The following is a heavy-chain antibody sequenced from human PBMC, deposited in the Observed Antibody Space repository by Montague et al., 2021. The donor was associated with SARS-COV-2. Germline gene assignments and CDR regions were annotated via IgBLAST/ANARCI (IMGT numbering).Heavy chain of an antibody. CDR2: IWSDGSNK. Sequence: SLRLSCAASGFSLTNYGINWVRQAPGEGLEWVSVIWSDGSNKFYTPSVRGRFTISRDNSKDTVYLQMNTVRDDDTAMYFCARERDSSRPLDPWGQGTLVIVSS. CDR3: ARERDSSRPLDP. J-gene: IGHJ5*02. V-gene: IGHV3-33*01. D-gene: IGHD6-13*01. CDR1: GFSLTNYG.